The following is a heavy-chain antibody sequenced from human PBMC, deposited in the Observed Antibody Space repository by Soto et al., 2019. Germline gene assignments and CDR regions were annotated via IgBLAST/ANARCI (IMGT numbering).Heavy chain of an antibody. V-gene: IGHV3-30*03. D-gene: IGHD2-21*01. CDR3: ARNSRGFGDLYGMDV. CDR2: ISYNGDNQ. J-gene: IGHJ6*02. CDR1: GFTFNSYN. Sequence: QEQLVESGGDVVQPGRSLRLSCAAAGFTFNSYNMHWVRQAPGKGPEWVAVISYNGDNQYYLDSVKGRFIISSDNPNNKRNLEMHNLSREDTAVYFGARNSRGFGDLYGMDVWGQGTTVIVSS.